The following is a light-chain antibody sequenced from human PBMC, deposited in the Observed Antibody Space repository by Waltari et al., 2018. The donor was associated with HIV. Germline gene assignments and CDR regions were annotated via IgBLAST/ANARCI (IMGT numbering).Light chain of an antibody. CDR2: YDD. CDR1: NIERKT. J-gene: IGLJ3*02. CDR3: QVWDSTTDHPGM. V-gene: IGLV3-21*04. Sequence: YVVTQPSSVSVAPGETARITCGGDNIERKTVHWYQQRPGLAPILVIFYDDDRPSEIPDRFSGSNSGNAATLTISEVEAGDEADYYCQVWDSTTDHPGMFAGGTKLTVL.